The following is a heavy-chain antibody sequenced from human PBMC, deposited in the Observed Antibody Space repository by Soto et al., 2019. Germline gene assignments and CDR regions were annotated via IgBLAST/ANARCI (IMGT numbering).Heavy chain of an antibody. J-gene: IGHJ4*02. CDR2: IYPGDSDT. CDR3: ARRGDSAAAGKPFDY. V-gene: IGHV5-51*01. CDR1: GYSFTSYW. D-gene: IGHD6-13*01. Sequence: GESLKISCKGSGYSFTSYWIGWVRQMPGKGLEWMGIIYPGDSDTRYSPSFQGQVTISADKSISTAYPQWSSLKASDTAMYYCARRGDSAAAGKPFDYWGQGTLVTVSS.